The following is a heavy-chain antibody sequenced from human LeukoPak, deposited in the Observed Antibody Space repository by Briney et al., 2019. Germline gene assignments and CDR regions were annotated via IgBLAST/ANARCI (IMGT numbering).Heavy chain of an antibody. D-gene: IGHD3-22*01. CDR3: ARDLHDSSGYLTEEIFDY. CDR2: ISSGSSYI. Sequence: GGSLRLSCAASGFIFSSYSMNWVRQTPGKGLEWVSSISSGSSYIYYADSVKGRFTISRDNARNSLYLQMNSLRAEDTAVYYCARDLHDSSGYLTEEIFDYWGQGTLVTVSS. J-gene: IGHJ4*02. CDR1: GFIFSSYS. V-gene: IGHV3-21*01.